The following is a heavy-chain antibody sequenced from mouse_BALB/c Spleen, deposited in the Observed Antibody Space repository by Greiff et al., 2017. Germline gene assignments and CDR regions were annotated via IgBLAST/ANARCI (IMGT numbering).Heavy chain of an antibody. Sequence: VQLVESGPGLVAPSQSLSITCTVSGFSLTGYGVNWVRQPPGKGLEWLGMIWGDGSTDYNSALKSRLSISKDNSKSQVFLKMNSLQTDDTARYYCARADYRYEGYAMDYWGQGTSVTVSS. CDR2: IWGDGST. V-gene: IGHV2-6-7*01. CDR1: GFSLTGYG. CDR3: ARADYRYEGYAMDY. D-gene: IGHD2-14*01. J-gene: IGHJ4*01.